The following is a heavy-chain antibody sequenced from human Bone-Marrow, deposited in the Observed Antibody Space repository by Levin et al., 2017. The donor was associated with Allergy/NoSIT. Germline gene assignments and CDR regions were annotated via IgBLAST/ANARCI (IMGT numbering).Heavy chain of an antibody. CDR3: ARNRASDIVVVPAAIPEYYYYGMDV. CDR2: IIPILGIA. D-gene: IGHD2-2*01. Sequence: PGESLKISCKASGGTFSSYTISWVRQAPGQGLEWMGRIIPILGIANYAQKFQGRVTITADKSTSTAYMELSSLRSEDTAVYYCARNRASDIVVVPAAIPEYYYYGMDVWGQGTTVTVSS. CDR1: GGTFSSYT. J-gene: IGHJ6*02. V-gene: IGHV1-69*02.